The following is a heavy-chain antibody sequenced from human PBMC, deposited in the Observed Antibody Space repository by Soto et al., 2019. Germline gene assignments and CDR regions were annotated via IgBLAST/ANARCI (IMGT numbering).Heavy chain of an antibody. J-gene: IGHJ4*02. V-gene: IGHV4-34*01. CDR2: INHSGST. CDR3: ASLYSYDPGFDN. Sequence: SETLSLTCAVYGGSFSGYYWSWIRQPPGKGLEWIGEINHSGSTNYNPSLKSRVTISVDTSKNQFSLKLSSVTAADTAVYYCASLYSYDPGFDNWGQGTLVTVSS. D-gene: IGHD5-18*01. CDR1: GGSFSGYY.